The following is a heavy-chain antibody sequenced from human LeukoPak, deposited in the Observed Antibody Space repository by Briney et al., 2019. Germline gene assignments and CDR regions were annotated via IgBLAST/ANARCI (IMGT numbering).Heavy chain of an antibody. CDR1: GFTFSTYG. CDR3: AKDMGSGWYRANFDY. Sequence: GGSLRLSCAASGFTFSTYGMHWVRQAPGKGLEWVAFIRYDGSNKYYAESVKGRFTISRDNSKNTVSLQMNSLGTDDTALYYCAKDMGSGWYRANFDYWGQGTLVTVSS. V-gene: IGHV3-30*02. CDR2: IRYDGSNK. J-gene: IGHJ4*02. D-gene: IGHD6-19*01.